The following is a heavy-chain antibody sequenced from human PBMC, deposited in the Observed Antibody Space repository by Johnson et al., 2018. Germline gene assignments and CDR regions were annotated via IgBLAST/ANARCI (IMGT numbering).Heavy chain of an antibody. CDR3: ARERPVSGRDV. J-gene: IGHJ6*02. CDR2: ISYDGSNK. D-gene: IGHD5/OR15-5a*01. V-gene: IGHV3-30*03. Sequence: QVQLLQSGGGLVKPGGSLRLSCAASGFTFSSYGMHWVRQAPGKGLEWVAVISYDGSNKYYADSVKGRFPISRDNSKNTLYLQMNSLRAEDTAVYSCARERPVSGRDVWGRGTTGTVS. CDR1: GFTFSSYG.